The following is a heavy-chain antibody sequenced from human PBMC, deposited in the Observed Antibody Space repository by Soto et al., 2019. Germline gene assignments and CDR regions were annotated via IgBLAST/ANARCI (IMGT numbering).Heavy chain of an antibody. CDR1: GGSISSGDYY. CDR3: ASYRYCSGGSCYRTFDY. V-gene: IGHV4-30-4*01. D-gene: IGHD2-15*01. J-gene: IGHJ4*02. Sequence: QVQLQESGPGLVKPSQTLSLTCTVSGGSISSGDYYWSWLRQPPGKGLEWIGYIYYSGNTYYNPCLKSRSSISVDTSQNQFSLKLSSVTAADTAVYYCASYRYCSGGSCYRTFDYWGQGTLVTVSS. CDR2: IYYSGNT.